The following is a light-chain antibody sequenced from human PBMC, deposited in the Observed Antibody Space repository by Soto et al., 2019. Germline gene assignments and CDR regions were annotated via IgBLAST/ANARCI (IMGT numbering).Light chain of an antibody. J-gene: IGKJ5*01. V-gene: IGKV3D-20*02. CDR2: GAS. CDR1: QSVSSSF. Sequence: EIVLTQSPGALSFSPGERSTLSFSASQSVSSSFLAWYQQKLGQAPRLLIYGASSRATGIPDRFSGSGSGTDFTLTISSLEPEDSAVYYCQQRHMWPITFGQGTRLEIK. CDR3: QQRHMWPIT.